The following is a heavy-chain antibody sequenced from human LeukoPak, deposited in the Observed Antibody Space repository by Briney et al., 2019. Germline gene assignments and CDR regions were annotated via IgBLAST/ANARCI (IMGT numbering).Heavy chain of an antibody. V-gene: IGHV3-30-3*01. CDR1: GFTFSSYA. J-gene: IGHJ4*02. D-gene: IGHD6-19*01. CDR3: ASSSGWASPSFDY. CDR2: ISYDGSNK. Sequence: GGSLRLSCAASGFTFSSYAMHWVRQAPGKGLEWVAVISYDGSNKYYADSVKGRFTISRDNSKNTLYLQMNSLRAEDTAVYYCASSSGWASPSFDYWGQGTLVTVST.